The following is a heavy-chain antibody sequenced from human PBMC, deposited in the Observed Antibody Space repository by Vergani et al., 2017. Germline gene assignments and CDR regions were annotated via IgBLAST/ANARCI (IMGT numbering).Heavy chain of an antibody. V-gene: IGHV3-30*01. Sequence: QVQLVESGGGVVQPGRSLRRSCAASGLTFSSYAMHWVRPAPGKGLEWVAVISYDGSNKYYADSVKGRFTISRDNSKNTLYLQMNSLRAEDTAVYYCAGAEHIVVLTAIPGWFDPWGQGTLVTVSS. CDR3: AGAEHIVVLTAIPGWFDP. CDR2: ISYDGSNK. D-gene: IGHD2-21*02. J-gene: IGHJ5*02. CDR1: GLTFSSYA.